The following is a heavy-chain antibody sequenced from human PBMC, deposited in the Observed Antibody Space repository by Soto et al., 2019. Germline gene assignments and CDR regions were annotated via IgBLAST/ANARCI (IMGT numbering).Heavy chain of an antibody. V-gene: IGHV1-8*01. CDR1: GYTFTSYD. Sequence: QVPLVQSGAEVKKPGASVKVSCKASGYTFTSYDINWVRQATGQGLEWMGWMNPNSGNTGYAQKFQGRVTMTRNTSISTAYMDLSSLRSEDTAVYYCARLNAGYYDFWSGYYGWFDPWGQGTLVTVSS. D-gene: IGHD3-3*01. J-gene: IGHJ5*02. CDR2: MNPNSGNT. CDR3: ARLNAGYYDFWSGYYGWFDP.